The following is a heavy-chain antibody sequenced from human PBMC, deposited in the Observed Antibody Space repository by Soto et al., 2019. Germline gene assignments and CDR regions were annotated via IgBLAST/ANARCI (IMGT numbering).Heavy chain of an antibody. CDR1: GYTVTSYG. CDR3: AREGRKYYYDSSGDDAFDI. CDR2: ISAYNGNT. V-gene: IGHV1-18*01. J-gene: IGHJ3*02. D-gene: IGHD3-22*01. Sequence: ASVEVSCKSSGYTVTSYGISWVRQAPGQGLEWMGWISAYNGNTNYAQKLQGRVTMTTDTSTSTAYMELRSLRSDDTAVYYCAREGRKYYYDSSGDDAFDIWGQGTMVTVSS.